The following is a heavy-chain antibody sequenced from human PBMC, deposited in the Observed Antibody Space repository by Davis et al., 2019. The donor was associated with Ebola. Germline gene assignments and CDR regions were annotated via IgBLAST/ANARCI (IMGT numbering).Heavy chain of an antibody. CDR1: GFTFSSYG. CDR3: ARPMDWAFDY. D-gene: IGHD3/OR15-3a*01. Sequence: GESLKISCAASGFTFSSYGMHWVRQAPGKGLEWVAFIRYDGSNKYYADSVKGRFTISRDNSKNTLYLQMNSLRAEDTAVYYCARPMDWAFDYWGQGTLVTVSS. J-gene: IGHJ4*02. V-gene: IGHV3-30*02. CDR2: IRYDGSNK.